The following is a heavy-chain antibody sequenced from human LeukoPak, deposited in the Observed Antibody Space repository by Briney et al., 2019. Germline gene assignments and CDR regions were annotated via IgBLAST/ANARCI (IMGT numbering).Heavy chain of an antibody. CDR1: GYTFTGYY. CDR3: ARDPRASGWTGYYFDY. D-gene: IGHD6-19*01. V-gene: IGHV1-2*02. CDR2: INPNSGGT. Sequence: APVKVSCKASGYTFTGYYMHWVRQAPGQGLEWMGWINPNSGGTNYAQKFQGRVTMTRDTSISTAYMELSRPRSDDTAVYYCARDPRASGWTGYYFDYWGQGTLVTVSS. J-gene: IGHJ4*02.